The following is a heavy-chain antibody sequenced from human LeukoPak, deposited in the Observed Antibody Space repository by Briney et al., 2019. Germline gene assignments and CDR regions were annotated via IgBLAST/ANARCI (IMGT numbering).Heavy chain of an antibody. Sequence: GGSLRLSCAASGFTYDDYAMHWVRQAPGKGLEWVSGISWNSGSIGYADSVKGRFTISRDNAKTSLYLQMNSLRAEDTALYYCAKDLGPGSMATSPGFDYWGQGTLVTVSS. J-gene: IGHJ4*02. CDR1: GFTYDDYA. CDR2: ISWNSGSI. D-gene: IGHD5-24*01. V-gene: IGHV3-9*01. CDR3: AKDLGPGSMATSPGFDY.